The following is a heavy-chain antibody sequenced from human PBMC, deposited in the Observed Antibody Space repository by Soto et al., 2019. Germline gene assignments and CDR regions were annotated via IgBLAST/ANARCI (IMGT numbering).Heavy chain of an antibody. J-gene: IGHJ6*02. Sequence: GESLKISCKGSGYSFTSYWISWVRQMPGKGLEWMGRIDPSDSYTNYSPSFQGHVTISADKSISTAYLQWSSLKASDTAMYYCATIGYCSGGSCYSAYYGMDVWGQGTTVTVSS. D-gene: IGHD2-15*01. CDR2: IDPSDSYT. CDR3: ATIGYCSGGSCYSAYYGMDV. CDR1: GYSFTSYW. V-gene: IGHV5-10-1*01.